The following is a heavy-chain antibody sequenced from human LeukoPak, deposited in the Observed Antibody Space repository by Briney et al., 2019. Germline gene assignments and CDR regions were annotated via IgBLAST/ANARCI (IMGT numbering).Heavy chain of an antibody. D-gene: IGHD5-24*01. J-gene: IGHJ4*02. V-gene: IGHV1-46*01. Sequence: GAPVKVSCKASGYTFTSYYMHWVRQAPGQGLEWMGIINPSGGSTSYAQKFQGRVTMTRDTSTSTVYMELSSLRSEDTAVYYCARDVGDGYAEDYWGQGTLATVSS. CDR2: INPSGGST. CDR1: GYTFTSYY. CDR3: ARDVGDGYAEDY.